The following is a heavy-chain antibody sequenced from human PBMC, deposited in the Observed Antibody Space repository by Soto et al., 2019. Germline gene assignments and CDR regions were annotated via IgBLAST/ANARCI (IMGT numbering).Heavy chain of an antibody. V-gene: IGHV1-46*03. J-gene: IGHJ6*03. D-gene: IGHD2-2*03. CDR2: INPSGGST. CDR1: GYTFTSYY. Sequence: QVQLVQSGAEVKKPGASVKVSCKASGYTFTSYYMHWVRQAPGQGLEWMGIINPSGGSTSYAQKFQGRVTMTRDTSTSTVYMELSSLRSEDTAVYYCAREAPVDIVVVPAAMPGSEDYYMDVWGKGTTVTVSS. CDR3: AREAPVDIVVVPAAMPGSEDYYMDV.